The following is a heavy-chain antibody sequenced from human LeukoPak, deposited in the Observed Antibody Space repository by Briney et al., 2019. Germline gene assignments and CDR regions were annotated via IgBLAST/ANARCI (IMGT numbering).Heavy chain of an antibody. CDR3: ARVDAFDL. CDR2: ISSSSSYI. Sequence: GGSLRLSCAASGFTFSSYAMSWVRQAPGKGLEWVSYISSSSSYIYYADSVKGRFTISRDNAKNSLYLQMNSLRAEDTAVYYCARVDAFDLWGQGTMVTVSS. V-gene: IGHV3-21*01. CDR1: GFTFSSYA. J-gene: IGHJ3*01.